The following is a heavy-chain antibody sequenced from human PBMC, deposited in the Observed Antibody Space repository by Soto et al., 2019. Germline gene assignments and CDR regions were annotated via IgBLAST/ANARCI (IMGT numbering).Heavy chain of an antibody. CDR1: GGSISSGDYY. D-gene: IGHD1-26*01. V-gene: IGHV4-30-4*01. Sequence: SETLSLTCTVSGGSISSGDYYWSWIRQPPGKGLEWIGYIYYSGSTYYNPSLKSRVTISVDTSKTQFSLMLTSVTAADTAVYYCARHPSRTYSTIASWGQGALVTVSS. CDR2: IYYSGST. CDR3: ARHPSRTYSTIAS. J-gene: IGHJ4*02.